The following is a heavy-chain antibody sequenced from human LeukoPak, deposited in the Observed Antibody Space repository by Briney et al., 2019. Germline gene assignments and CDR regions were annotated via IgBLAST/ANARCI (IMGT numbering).Heavy chain of an antibody. Sequence: ASVKVSCKASGYTFTSYGITWVRQAPGQGLEWMGWVSGYNGNTRYAQIVQGRVTMTTDTSTSTAYMELRSLRSDDTAVYYCARLGRGVTTYYFDYWGQGTLVTVSS. CDR1: GYTFTSYG. V-gene: IGHV1-18*01. D-gene: IGHD3-10*01. CDR2: VSGYNGNT. J-gene: IGHJ4*02. CDR3: ARLGRGVTTYYFDY.